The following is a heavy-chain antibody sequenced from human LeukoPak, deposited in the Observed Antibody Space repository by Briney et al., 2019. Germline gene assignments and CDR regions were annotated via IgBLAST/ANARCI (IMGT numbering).Heavy chain of an antibody. D-gene: IGHD2-21*02. CDR3: ARGLRGDY. CDR2: IYSGGST. CDR1: GFTVSSNY. J-gene: IGHJ4*02. Sequence: GGSLRLSCAASGFTVSSNYMSWVRQAPGKGLEWVSVIYSGGSTYYADSEKGRFTNSRHNSKNTLYLQMNSLRSEDTAVYYCARGLRGDYWGQGTLVTVSS. V-gene: IGHV3-53*04.